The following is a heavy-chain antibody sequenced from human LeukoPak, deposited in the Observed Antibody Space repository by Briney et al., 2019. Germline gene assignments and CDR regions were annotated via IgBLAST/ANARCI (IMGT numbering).Heavy chain of an antibody. J-gene: IGHJ4*02. CDR1: GFTFSSYE. D-gene: IGHD2-15*01. Sequence: GGSLRLSCATSGFTFSSYEMNWVRQAPGKGLDWISYISSSGVTMHYADSVKGRFTISRDNAKNSLYLQMNSLRVEDTAVYYCVRYCSGGSCLAWGQGALVTVSS. CDR3: VRYCSGGSCLA. CDR2: ISSSGVTM. V-gene: IGHV3-48*03.